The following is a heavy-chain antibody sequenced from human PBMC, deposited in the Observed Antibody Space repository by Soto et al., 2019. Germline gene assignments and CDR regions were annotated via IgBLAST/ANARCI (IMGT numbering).Heavy chain of an antibody. Sequence: QVQLVESGGGVVQPGRSLRLSCAASGFTFSSYGMHWVRQAPGKGLEWVAVISYDGSNKYYADSVKGRFTISRDNSKNTLYRQMNSLRAEDTAVYYCAKWAPYYDFWSGYSDYWGQGTLVTVSS. CDR1: GFTFSSYG. J-gene: IGHJ4*02. CDR2: ISYDGSNK. D-gene: IGHD3-3*01. CDR3: AKWAPYYDFWSGYSDY. V-gene: IGHV3-30*18.